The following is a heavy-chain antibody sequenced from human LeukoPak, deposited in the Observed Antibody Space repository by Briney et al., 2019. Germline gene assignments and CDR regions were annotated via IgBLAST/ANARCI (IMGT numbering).Heavy chain of an antibody. CDR3: ARGRRSGWDDWLDP. V-gene: IGHV3-30*04. Sequence: GRSLRLSCAASGFTFSSNAMHWVRQAPGTGLEWVAVISYDGSNKYYADSVKGRSTISRDNFKNTVYLQMNSLRPDDTAVYYCARGRRSGWDDWLDPWGQGTLVTVSS. J-gene: IGHJ5*02. CDR2: ISYDGSNK. CDR1: GFTFSSNA. D-gene: IGHD6-19*01.